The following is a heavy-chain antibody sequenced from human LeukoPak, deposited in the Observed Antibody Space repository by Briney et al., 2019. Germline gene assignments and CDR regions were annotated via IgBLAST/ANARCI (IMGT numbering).Heavy chain of an antibody. CDR3: ARGEYGYGYVGYIYY. CDR1: GGSISSYY. D-gene: IGHD5-18*01. CDR2: IYYSGST. V-gene: IGHV4-59*01. Sequence: PSETLSLTCTVSGGSISSYYWSWIRQPPGKGLEWIGYIYYSGSTSYNPSLKSRVTISVDTSKNQFSLKLSSVTAADTAVYYCARGEYGYGYVGYIYYWGQGTLVTVSS. J-gene: IGHJ4*02.